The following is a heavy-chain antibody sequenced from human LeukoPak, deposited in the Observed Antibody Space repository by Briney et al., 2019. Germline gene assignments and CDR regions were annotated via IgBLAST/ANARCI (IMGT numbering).Heavy chain of an antibody. J-gene: IGHJ5*02. CDR3: ARDDGLVVVPAAWRFDP. D-gene: IGHD2-2*01. V-gene: IGHV1-2*02. CDR2: INPNSGGT. CDR1: GYTFTGYY. Sequence: AASVKVSCKASGYTFTGYYMHRVRQAPGQGLEWMGWINPNSGGTNYAQKFQGRVTMTRDTSISTAYMELSRLRSDDTAVYYCARDDGLVVVPAAWRFDPWGQGTLVTVSS.